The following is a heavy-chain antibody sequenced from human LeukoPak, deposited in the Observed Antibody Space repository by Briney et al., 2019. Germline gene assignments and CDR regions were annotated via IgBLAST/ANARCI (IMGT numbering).Heavy chain of an antibody. CDR1: GFTFSRYS. CDR2: ISSSSTYI. D-gene: IGHD5-18*01. Sequence: PGGSLRLSCAASGFTFSRYSMNWVRQAPGKGLEWVSSISSSSTYIYYADSVRGRFTISRDNAKNSLYLQMNSLRAEDTAVYYCARDPTTSMAYYFDCWGQGTLVTVSS. CDR3: ARDPTTSMAYYFDC. J-gene: IGHJ4*02. V-gene: IGHV3-21*01.